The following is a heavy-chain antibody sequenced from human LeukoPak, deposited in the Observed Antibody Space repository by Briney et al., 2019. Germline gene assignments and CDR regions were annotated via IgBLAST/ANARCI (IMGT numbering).Heavy chain of an antibody. V-gene: IGHV3-30-3*01. D-gene: IGHD3-10*01. CDR2: ISYDGSNK. J-gene: IGHJ3*02. CDR3: ARVRGVINPYDAFDI. CDR1: GFTFSSYA. Sequence: GRSLRLSCAASGFTFSSYAMHWVRQAPGKGLEWVAVISYDGSNKYYADSVKGRFTISRDNSKNTLYLQMNSLRAEDTAVYYCARVRGVINPYDAFDIWGQGTMVTVSS.